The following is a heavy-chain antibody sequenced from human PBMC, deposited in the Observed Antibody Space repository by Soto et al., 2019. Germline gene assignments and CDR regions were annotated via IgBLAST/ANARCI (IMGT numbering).Heavy chain of an antibody. CDR2: VHYSGST. J-gene: IGHJ6*02. CDR3: ARDRGHYDFSTGYAYYYYGMDV. V-gene: IGHV4-31*03. Sequence: QVHLQESGPGLVKPSQTLTLTCTVSGGSINTGGYYWRWIRQHPGKGLEWIGYVHYSGSTYYNPSLMRRVTLSVAPSKNQFSLELTSVTAADTAVYYCARDRGHYDFSTGYAYYYYGMDVWGQGTTVTVSS. D-gene: IGHD3-3*01. CDR1: GGSINTGGYY.